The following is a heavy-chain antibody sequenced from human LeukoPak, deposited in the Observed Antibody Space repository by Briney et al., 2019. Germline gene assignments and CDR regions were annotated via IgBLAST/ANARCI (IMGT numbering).Heavy chain of an antibody. J-gene: IGHJ4*02. V-gene: IGHV4-30-2*01. CDR1: GGSISSGGYS. CDR2: IYHSGST. Sequence: SETLSLTCAVSGGSISSGGYSWSWTRQPPGKGLEWIGYIYHSGSTYYNPSLKSRVTISVDRSKNQFSLKLSSVTAADTAVYYCARVPYYDILTGRGGYFDYWGQGTLVTVSS. CDR3: ARVPYYDILTGRGGYFDY. D-gene: IGHD3-9*01.